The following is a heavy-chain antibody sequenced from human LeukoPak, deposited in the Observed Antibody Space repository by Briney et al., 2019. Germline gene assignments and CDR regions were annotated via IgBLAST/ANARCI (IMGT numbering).Heavy chain of an antibody. CDR3: AKAGYDSTPFDY. CDR2: ISGSGGST. J-gene: IGHJ4*02. V-gene: IGHV3-23*01. Sequence: PGGSLGLSCAASGFTFSSYAMSWVRQAPGKGLEWVSTISGSGGSTYYADSVKGRFTISRDNSKNTLYLQMNSLRAEDTAVYYCAKAGYDSTPFDYWGQGTLVTVSS. D-gene: IGHD3-22*01. CDR1: GFTFSSYA.